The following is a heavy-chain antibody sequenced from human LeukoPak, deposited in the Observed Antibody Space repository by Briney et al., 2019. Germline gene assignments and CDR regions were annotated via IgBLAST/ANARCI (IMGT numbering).Heavy chain of an antibody. D-gene: IGHD3-10*01. J-gene: IGHJ5*02. CDR2: IYYIGST. Sequence: SETLSLTCTVSGGSIGTSYWSWIRQPPGKGLEWIGYIYYIGSTNYNPSLKSRVTISVDSSKNQFSLQLISVTAADTAVYYCASDYYGSGRLDPWGQGTLVTVSS. CDR3: ASDYYGSGRLDP. CDR1: GGSIGTSY. V-gene: IGHV4-59*01.